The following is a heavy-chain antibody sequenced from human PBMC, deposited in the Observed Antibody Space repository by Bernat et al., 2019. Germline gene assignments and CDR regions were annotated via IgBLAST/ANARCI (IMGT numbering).Heavy chain of an antibody. D-gene: IGHD2-21*01. CDR2: INHSGST. CDR1: GGSFSGYY. J-gene: IGHJ4*02. CDR3: ARYFSRYSKTLFDY. V-gene: IGHV4-34*01. Sequence: QVQLQQWGAGLLKPSETLSLTCAVYGGSFSGYYWSWIRQPPGKGLEWIGEINHSGSTNYNPSLKSRVTISVDTSKNQFSLKLSSVTAADTAVYYCARYFSRYSKTLFDYWGQGTLVTVSS.